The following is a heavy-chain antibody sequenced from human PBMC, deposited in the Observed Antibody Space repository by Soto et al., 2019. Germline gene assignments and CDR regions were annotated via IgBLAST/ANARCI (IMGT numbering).Heavy chain of an antibody. D-gene: IGHD2-21*02. CDR2: ISGGSGTT. CDR3: ARHVVVTAEFDY. CDR1: GFTLSSYS. J-gene: IGHJ4*02. V-gene: IGHV3-48*02. Sequence: EVQLVESGGGLGQPGGSLRLSCAASGFTLSSYSMNWVRQAPGKGLEWVSYISGGSGTTYYADSVKGRFTISRDNAKNSLYLQMNNLRDEDTAVYYCARHVVVTAEFDYWGQGTLVTVSS.